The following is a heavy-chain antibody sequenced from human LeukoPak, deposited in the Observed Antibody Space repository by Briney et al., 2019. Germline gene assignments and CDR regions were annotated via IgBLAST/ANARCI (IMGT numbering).Heavy chain of an antibody. CDR2: MNPNSGNT. Sequence: ASVKVSCKASGYTFTSYDINWVRQATGQGLEWMGWMNPNSGNTGYAQKLQGRVTMTRNTSISTAYMELSSLRSEDTAVYYCARGLYYYDSSGYYYAHWFDPWGQGTLVTVSS. CDR3: ARGLYYYDSSGYYYAHWFDP. V-gene: IGHV1-8*01. CDR1: GYTFTSYD. J-gene: IGHJ5*02. D-gene: IGHD3-22*01.